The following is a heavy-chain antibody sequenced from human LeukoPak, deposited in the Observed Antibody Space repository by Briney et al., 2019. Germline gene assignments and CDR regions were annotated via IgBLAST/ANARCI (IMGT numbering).Heavy chain of an antibody. D-gene: IGHD3-3*01. CDR2: IIPIFGTA. J-gene: IGHJ6*03. Sequence: GSSVKVSCKASGGTFSSYAISWVRQAPGQGLEWMGGIIPIFGTANYAQKFQGRVTITTDESTSTAYMELSSLRSEDTAVYYCASSLEWLPRCYYYYMDVWGKGTTVTVSS. V-gene: IGHV1-69*05. CDR1: GGTFSSYA. CDR3: ASSLEWLPRCYYYYMDV.